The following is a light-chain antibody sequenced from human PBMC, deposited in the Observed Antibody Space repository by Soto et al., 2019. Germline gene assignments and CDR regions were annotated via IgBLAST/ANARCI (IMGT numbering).Light chain of an antibody. CDR3: QQYGSSPPT. Sequence: EMVLTQSPGTLSLSPGERATLSCRASQSVSSSYLAWYQQKPGQAPRLLIYGASSRATGIPDRFSGSGSGTDFTLTISRLEPEDFVVYYCQQYGSSPPTFGQGTKVEIK. J-gene: IGKJ1*01. CDR1: QSVSSSY. CDR2: GAS. V-gene: IGKV3-20*01.